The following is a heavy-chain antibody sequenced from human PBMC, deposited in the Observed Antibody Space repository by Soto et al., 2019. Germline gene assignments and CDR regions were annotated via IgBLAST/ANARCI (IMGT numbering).Heavy chain of an antibody. CDR1: GFTFSSYA. V-gene: IGHV3-23*01. CDR3: AARATGTTDLISFTDAFDI. J-gene: IGHJ3*02. CDR2: ISGSGGST. Sequence: GGSLRLSCAASGFTFSSYAMSWVRQAPGKGLEWVSAISGSGGSTYYADSVKGRFTISRDNSKNTLYLQMNSLRAEDTAVYYCAARATGTTDLISFTDAFDIWGQGTMVTVSS. D-gene: IGHD1-1*01.